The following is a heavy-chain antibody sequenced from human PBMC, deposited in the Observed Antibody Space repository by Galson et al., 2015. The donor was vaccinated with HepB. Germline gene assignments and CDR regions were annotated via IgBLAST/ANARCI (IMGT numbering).Heavy chain of an antibody. D-gene: IGHD5-24*01. Sequence: SVKVSCKASGYTFTRYAINWVRQAPGQGLEWMGWINTDTGNPTYAQGFTGRFVFSLDTSVSTAYLQISSLKAADTAVYYCARRDGNDWFDPWGQGTLVTVSS. CDR3: ARRDGNDWFDP. CDR1: GYTFTRYA. CDR2: INTDTGNP. J-gene: IGHJ5*02. V-gene: IGHV7-4-1*02.